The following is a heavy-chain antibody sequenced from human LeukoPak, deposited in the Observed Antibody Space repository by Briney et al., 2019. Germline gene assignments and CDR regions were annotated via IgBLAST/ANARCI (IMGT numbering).Heavy chain of an antibody. V-gene: IGHV5-51*01. CDR2: IYPGDSDT. CDR3: ARVSGDSSGWYAFDNWFDP. J-gene: IGHJ5*02. CDR1: GYSFTSYW. Sequence: GESLKISCKGSGYSFTSYWIGWVRQMPGKGLEWMGMIYPGDSDTRYSPSFQGQVTISADKSISTAYLQWSSLKASDTAMYYCARVSGDSSGWYAFDNWFDPWGQGTLVTVSS. D-gene: IGHD6-19*01.